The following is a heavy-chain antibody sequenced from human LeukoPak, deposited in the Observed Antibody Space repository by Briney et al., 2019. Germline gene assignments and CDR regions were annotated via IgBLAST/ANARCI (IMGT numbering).Heavy chain of an antibody. CDR2: IYYSGST. V-gene: IGHV4-39*07. CDR3: ASRGGCSSTSCNNWFDP. CDR1: GGSISSRSYY. J-gene: IGHJ5*02. D-gene: IGHD2-2*01. Sequence: SETLSLTCTVSGGSISSRSYYWGWIRQPPGKGLERIGSIYYSGSTYYNPSLKTRVTISVDTSKNHFSLKLSSVTAADTAVYYCASRGGCSSTSCNNWFDPWGQGTLVTVSS.